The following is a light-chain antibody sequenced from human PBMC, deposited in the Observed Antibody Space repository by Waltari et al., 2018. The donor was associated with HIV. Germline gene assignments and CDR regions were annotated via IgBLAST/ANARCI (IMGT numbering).Light chain of an antibody. CDR2: DDR. Sequence: SSVLPPSPSVSADLGQTARIACGGNKIGSTSVHWYQQKPGQAPARVIYDDRDRPSGIPERFSGSNSGHTATLSIGRVEAGDEADYYCQVWESSSDHVVIGGGTKLTV. V-gene: IGLV3-21*02. CDR3: QVWESSSDHVV. J-gene: IGLJ2*01. CDR1: KIGSTS.